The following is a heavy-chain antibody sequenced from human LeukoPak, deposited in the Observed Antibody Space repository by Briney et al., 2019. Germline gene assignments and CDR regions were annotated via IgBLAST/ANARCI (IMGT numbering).Heavy chain of an antibody. J-gene: IGHJ4*02. CDR1: GFTFTSYW. CDR2: IKQDGSEK. V-gene: IGHV3-7*01. D-gene: IGHD3-3*01. CDR3: ARDKDAYYDFWSGYSYYFDY. Sequence: GGSLRLSCAASGFTFTSYWMTWVRQAPGKGLEWVANIKQDGSEKYYVDSVKGRFTISRDNAKNSLYLQMNSLRAEDTSVYYCARDKDAYYDFWSGYSYYFDYWGQGTLVTVSS.